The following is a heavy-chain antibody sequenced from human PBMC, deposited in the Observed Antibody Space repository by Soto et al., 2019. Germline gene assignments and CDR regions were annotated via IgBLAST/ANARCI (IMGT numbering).Heavy chain of an antibody. V-gene: IGHV1-24*01. D-gene: IGHD3-3*01. CDR1: GYTLTELS. J-gene: IGHJ4*02. CDR2: FDPEDGET. CDR3: ARAVNYDFWSGYYPHYYFDY. Sequence: ASVKVSCKVSGYTLTELSMHWVRQAPGKGLEWMGGFDPEDGETIYAQKFQGRVTMTEDTSTDTAYMELSSLRSEDTAVYYCARAVNYDFWSGYYPHYYFDYWGQGTLVTVSS.